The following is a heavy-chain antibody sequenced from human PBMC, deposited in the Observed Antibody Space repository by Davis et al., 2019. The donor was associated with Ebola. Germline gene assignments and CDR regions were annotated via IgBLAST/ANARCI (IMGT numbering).Heavy chain of an antibody. CDR1: GYRFTSYW. J-gene: IGHJ4*02. V-gene: IGHV5-10-1*01. CDR3: TSRMNADYFNF. Sequence: GESLKISCNGSGYRFTSYWITWVRQTPGKGLEWMGRIDPSDSYTNYSPSFQGHVTMSADKSINTAYLQWNSLRASDTAMYYCTSRMNADYFNFWGQGTLVTVSS. CDR2: IDPSDSYT.